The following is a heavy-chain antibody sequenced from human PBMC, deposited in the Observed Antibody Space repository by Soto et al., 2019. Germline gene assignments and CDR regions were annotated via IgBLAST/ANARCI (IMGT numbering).Heavy chain of an antibody. CDR3: ARPPPNSNDAFDM. D-gene: IGHD2-21*01. Sequence: GGSLRLSCAASGFTFSNYGMHWVRQAPGKGLEWVAVIWYDGSNKYYADSVKGRFTISRDNSKNTLYLQMNSLRAEDTAVYYSARPPPNSNDAFDMWGQGTMVTVSS. V-gene: IGHV3-33*01. J-gene: IGHJ3*02. CDR2: IWYDGSNK. CDR1: GFTFSNYG.